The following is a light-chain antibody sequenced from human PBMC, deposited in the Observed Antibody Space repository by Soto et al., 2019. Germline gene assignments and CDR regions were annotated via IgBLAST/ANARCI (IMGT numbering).Light chain of an antibody. CDR2: HST. Sequence: QPVLTQPPSVSGAPGQRITISCTGSSSNIGAGYDVHWYQQLPGTAPKLLIYHSTNRPSGVPDRFSASKSGTSASLAITGLQAEDEANYYCQSYDSSLSAWVFGGGTKLTVL. CDR3: QSYDSSLSAWV. J-gene: IGLJ3*02. V-gene: IGLV1-40*01. CDR1: SSNIGAGYD.